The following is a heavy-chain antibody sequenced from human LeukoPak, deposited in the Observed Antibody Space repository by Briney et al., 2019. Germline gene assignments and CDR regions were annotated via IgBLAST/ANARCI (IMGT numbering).Heavy chain of an antibody. CDR1: GGSISSSSYY. J-gene: IGHJ4*02. CDR3: ANTHYGSIVVDY. D-gene: IGHD3-10*01. Sequence: KASETLSLTCTVSGGSISSSSYYWGWIRQPPGKGLEWIGSIYYSGSTYYNPSLKSRVTISVDTSKNQFSLKLSSVTAADTAVYYCANTHYGSIVVDYWGQGTLVTVSS. CDR2: IYYSGST. V-gene: IGHV4-39*01.